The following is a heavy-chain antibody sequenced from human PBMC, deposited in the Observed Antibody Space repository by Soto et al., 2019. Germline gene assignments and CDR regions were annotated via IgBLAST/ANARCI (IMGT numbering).Heavy chain of an antibody. D-gene: IGHD7-27*01. CDR2: VYYNGIT. V-gene: IGHV4-59*11. CDR1: GGSINNHY. CDR3: TRANWYSEY. J-gene: IGHJ4*02. Sequence: QVQLQESGPGLVKPSETLSLTCTVSGGSINNHYWSWIRQPPGKGLEWLGYVYYNGITNYNPSLESRVIMSVDTSKNQVSLNLTSLTAADTAIYFCTRANWYSEYWGQGTLVTVSS.